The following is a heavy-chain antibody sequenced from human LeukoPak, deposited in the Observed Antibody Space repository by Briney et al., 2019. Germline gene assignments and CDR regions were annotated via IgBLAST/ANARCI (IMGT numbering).Heavy chain of an antibody. CDR1: GYSFTTYW. V-gene: IGHV5-51*01. CDR2: IYPGDSDT. J-gene: IGHJ4*02. Sequence: GESLKISCKASGYSFTTYWIGWVRQMPGKGLEWMGIIYPGDSDTRYSPSFQGQVTISDDKSITTAYLQWSSLKASDTAMYYCARGGLVGSTKNYFDYWGQGTLVTVSS. CDR3: ARGGLVGSTKNYFDY. D-gene: IGHD1-26*01.